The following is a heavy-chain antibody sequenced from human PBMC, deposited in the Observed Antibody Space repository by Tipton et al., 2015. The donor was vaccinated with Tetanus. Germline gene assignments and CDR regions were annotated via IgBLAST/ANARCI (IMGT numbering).Heavy chain of an antibody. J-gene: IGHJ4*02. D-gene: IGHD4-23*01. CDR1: GGSISSYY. CDR2: IYYSGSA. V-gene: IGHV4-59*06. Sequence: LRLSCTVSGGSISSYYWSWIRQPAGKGLEWIGYIYYSGSAYYNPSLRSRVTISIDTSKNQFSLKLSSVTAADTAVYYCGRVLVDDGAKGGNIDYGGQGTQVTVSS. CDR3: GRVLVDDGAKGGNIDY.